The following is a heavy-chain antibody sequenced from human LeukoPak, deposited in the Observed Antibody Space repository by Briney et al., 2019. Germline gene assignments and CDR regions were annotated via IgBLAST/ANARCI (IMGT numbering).Heavy chain of an antibody. Sequence: TGGSLRLSCAASGFTFSSYAMHWVRQAPGKGLEYVSAISSNGGSTYYANSVKGRFTISRDNSKNTLYLQMGSLRAEDTAVYYCARENLVVDTASAYFDYWGQGTLVTVSS. CDR3: ARENLVVDTASAYFDY. CDR1: GFTFSSYA. D-gene: IGHD5-18*01. CDR2: ISSNGGST. J-gene: IGHJ4*02. V-gene: IGHV3-64*01.